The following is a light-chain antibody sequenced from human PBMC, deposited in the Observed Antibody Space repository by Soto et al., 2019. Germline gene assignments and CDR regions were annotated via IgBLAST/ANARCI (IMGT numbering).Light chain of an antibody. J-gene: IGLJ2*01. CDR2: DVS. CDR1: SSDVGGYNY. CDR3: SSYTSSSTLAV. Sequence: QSVLTQPASVSGSPGQSITISCTGTSSDVGGYNYVSWYQQHPGKAPKLMIYDVSDRPSGVSNRFSGSNSGNTASLTISGLQAEDEADYYCSSYTSSSTLAVFGGGTKLTVL. V-gene: IGLV2-14*01.